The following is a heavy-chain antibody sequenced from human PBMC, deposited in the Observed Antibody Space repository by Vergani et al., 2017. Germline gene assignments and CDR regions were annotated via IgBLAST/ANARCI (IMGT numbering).Heavy chain of an antibody. CDR3: ARGRHGSGSYYRKPYYFDY. D-gene: IGHD3-10*01. CDR1: GGSFSGYY. CDR2: INHSGST. J-gene: IGHJ4*02. Sequence: QVQLQQWGAGLLKPSETLSLTCAVDGGSFSGYYWSWIRQPPGKGLEWSGEINHSGSTNYNPSLKSRVTISVDTSKNQFSLKLSSVTAADTAVYYCARGRHGSGSYYRKPYYFDYWGQGTLVTVSS. V-gene: IGHV4-34*01.